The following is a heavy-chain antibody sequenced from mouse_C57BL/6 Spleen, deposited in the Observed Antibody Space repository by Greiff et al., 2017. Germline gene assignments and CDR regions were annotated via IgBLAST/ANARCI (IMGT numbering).Heavy chain of an antibody. CDR2: INPSSGYT. D-gene: IGHD4-1*02. CDR1: GYTFTSYW. Sequence: QVQLQQSGAELAKPGASVKLSCKASGYTFTSYWMHWVKQRPGQGLEWTGYINPSSGYTKYNQKFKDKATLTADKSSSTAYMQLSSLTYEDSAVYYCARALNWDGGYFDVWGTGTTVTVSS. J-gene: IGHJ1*03. CDR3: ARALNWDGGYFDV. V-gene: IGHV1-7*01.